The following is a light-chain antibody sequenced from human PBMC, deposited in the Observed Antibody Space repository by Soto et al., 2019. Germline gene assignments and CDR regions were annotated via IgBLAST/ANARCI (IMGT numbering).Light chain of an antibody. J-gene: IGKJ5*01. CDR3: QQYYKWPLT. Sequence: EIVMTQSPVTLSVSPGERATLSCRASQSVSTNLAWYQLRPGQAPRMVIYGASTRATGIPARFSGSGSGTEVTLIITSLQSEDVAVYYCQQYYKWPLTFGQGTRLEIK. V-gene: IGKV3-15*01. CDR2: GAS. CDR1: QSVSTN.